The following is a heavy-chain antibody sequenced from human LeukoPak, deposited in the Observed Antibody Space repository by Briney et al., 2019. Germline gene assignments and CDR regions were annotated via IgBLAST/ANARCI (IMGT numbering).Heavy chain of an antibody. CDR2: ISAYNGNT. J-gene: IGHJ6*03. D-gene: IGHD3-22*01. V-gene: IGHV1-18*01. CDR3: ARVGLSSDYYYYYMDV. CDR1: GGTFSSYG. Sequence: ASVKVSCKASGGTFSSYGISWVRQAPGQGLGWRGWISAYNGNTNYAQKLQGRGTMTTDTSTSTAYMELRNLRSDDTAVYYCARVGLSSDYYYYYMDVWGKGTTVTISS.